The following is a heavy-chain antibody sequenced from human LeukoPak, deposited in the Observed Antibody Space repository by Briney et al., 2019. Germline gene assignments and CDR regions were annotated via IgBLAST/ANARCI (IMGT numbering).Heavy chain of an antibody. CDR2: IWNDGSNK. CDR3: AKDRGWLVPNNWFDP. Sequence: PGGSLRLSCAASGFTFSNYGMHWVRQAPGKGLEWVAVIWNDGSNKYYADSVKGRFTISRDNSKNTLYLEMNSLRAEDTAVYYCAKDRGWLVPNNWFDPWGQGTLVTVSS. J-gene: IGHJ5*02. V-gene: IGHV3-33*06. D-gene: IGHD6-19*01. CDR1: GFTFSNYG.